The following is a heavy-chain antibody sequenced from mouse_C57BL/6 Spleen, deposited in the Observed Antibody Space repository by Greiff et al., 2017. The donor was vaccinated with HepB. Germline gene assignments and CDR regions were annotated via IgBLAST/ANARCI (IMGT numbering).Heavy chain of an antibody. D-gene: IGHD2-2*01. CDR1: GYTFTSYW. V-gene: IGHV1-55*01. CDR3: AREGGYGYDADAMDY. Sequence: VQLQQPGAELVKPGASVKMSCKASGYTFTSYWITWVKQRPGQGLEWIGDIYPGSGSTNYNEKFKSKATLTVDTSSSTAYMQLSSLTSEDSAVYYCAREGGYGYDADAMDYWGQGTSVTVSS. CDR2: IYPGSGST. J-gene: IGHJ4*01.